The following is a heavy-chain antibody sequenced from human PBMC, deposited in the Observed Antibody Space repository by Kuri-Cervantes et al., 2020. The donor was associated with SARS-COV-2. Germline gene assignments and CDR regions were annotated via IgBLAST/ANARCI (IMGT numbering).Heavy chain of an antibody. J-gene: IGHJ3*02. CDR2: ISSSGSTI. Sequence: GESLKISCAASGFTFSSYEMNWVRQAPGKGLEWVSYISSSGSTIYYADSVKGRFTISRDNAKNSLYLQMNSLRAEDTAVYYCAKDGPTDYDFWSGYSDGFDIWGQGTMVTVSS. D-gene: IGHD3-3*01. CDR1: GFTFSSYE. CDR3: AKDGPTDYDFWSGYSDGFDI. V-gene: IGHV3-48*03.